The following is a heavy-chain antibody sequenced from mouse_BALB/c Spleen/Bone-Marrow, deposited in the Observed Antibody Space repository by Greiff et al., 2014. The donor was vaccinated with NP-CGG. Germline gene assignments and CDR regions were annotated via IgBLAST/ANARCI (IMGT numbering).Heavy chain of an antibody. J-gene: IGHJ4*01. CDR2: INPSNGGT. V-gene: IGHV1S16*01. CDR3: TKLPH. CDR1: GYTFTSYY. D-gene: IGHD1-1*01. Sequence: QVQLQQSGAELVKPGASVKLSCKASGYTFTSYYMYWVKQRPGQGLEWIGQINPSNGGTNFNEKFKSRATLTVDKSSSTAYMQLSSLTTEYSAVYCCTKLPHWGQGTSVTVSS.